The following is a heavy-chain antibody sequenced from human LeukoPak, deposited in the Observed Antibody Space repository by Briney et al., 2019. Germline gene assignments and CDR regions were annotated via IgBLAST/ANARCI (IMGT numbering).Heavy chain of an antibody. Sequence: GESLKISCKGSGYSFTSYWIGWVRQMPGKGLEWMGIIYPGDSDTRYSPPFQGQVTISADKSISTAYLQWSSLKASDTAMYYCARAYYDSSGYLNYWGQGTLVTVSS. CDR1: GYSFTSYW. J-gene: IGHJ4*02. D-gene: IGHD3-22*01. CDR2: IYPGDSDT. CDR3: ARAYYDSSGYLNY. V-gene: IGHV5-51*01.